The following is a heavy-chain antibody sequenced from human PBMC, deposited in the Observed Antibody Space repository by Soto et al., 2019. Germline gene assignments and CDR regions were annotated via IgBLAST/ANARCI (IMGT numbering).Heavy chain of an antibody. D-gene: IGHD3-9*01. CDR3: AKDRYYDILTGYDYYRYAMDV. J-gene: IGHJ6*02. Sequence: DVQLLESGGGLIQPGGSLRVSCAASGFTFSSYAMNWVRQAPGKGLEWVSVISGSGGITYYADSVKGRFTISRDNSKNTLYLQMNSLRAEDTAVYFCAKDRYYDILTGYDYYRYAMDVWGQGTTVTVSS. CDR1: GFTFSSYA. CDR2: ISGSGGIT. V-gene: IGHV3-23*01.